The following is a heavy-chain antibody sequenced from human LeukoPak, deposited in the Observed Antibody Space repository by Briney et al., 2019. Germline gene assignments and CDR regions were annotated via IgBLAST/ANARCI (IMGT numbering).Heavy chain of an antibody. J-gene: IGHJ4*02. V-gene: IGHV3-30-3*01. D-gene: IGHD3-9*01. Sequence: GGSLRLSCAASGFTFSSYAMHWVRQAPGKGLEWVAVISYDGSNKYYADSVKGRFTISRDNSKNTLYLQMNSLRAEDTAVYYCAKAGRAYDILTGYYSPYYFDYWGQGTLVTVSS. CDR1: GFTFSSYA. CDR3: AKAGRAYDILTGYYSPYYFDY. CDR2: ISYDGSNK.